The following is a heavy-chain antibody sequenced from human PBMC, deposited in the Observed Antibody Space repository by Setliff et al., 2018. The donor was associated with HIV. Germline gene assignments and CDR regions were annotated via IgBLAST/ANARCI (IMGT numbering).Heavy chain of an antibody. CDR1: GYTFTTYA. V-gene: IGHV1-3*01. D-gene: IGHD3-16*01. CDR3: ARNGGPYAGGALYYYYGMDV. J-gene: IGHJ6*02. CDR2: INAGNGNT. Sequence: VASVKVSCKASGYTFTTYAMHWVRQAPGQRLEWMGWINAGNGNTKYSQKFQGRVTITRDTSASTAYMELSSLRSGDTAVYYCARNGGPYAGGALYYYYGMDVWGQGTTVTVSS.